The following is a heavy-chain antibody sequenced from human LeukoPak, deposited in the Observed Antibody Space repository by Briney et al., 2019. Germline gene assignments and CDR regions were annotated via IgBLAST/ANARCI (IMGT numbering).Heavy chain of an antibody. V-gene: IGHV3-30*18. CDR2: ISYDGSNK. CDR1: GFTFSSYG. Sequence: GGSLRLSCAASGFTFSSYGMHWVRQAPGKGLEWVAVISYDGSNKYYADSVKGRFTISRDNSKNTLYLQMNSLRAEDTAVYYSAKDRFDYGGKVPNWFDPWGQGTLVTVSS. D-gene: IGHD4-23*01. CDR3: AKDRFDYGGKVPNWFDP. J-gene: IGHJ5*02.